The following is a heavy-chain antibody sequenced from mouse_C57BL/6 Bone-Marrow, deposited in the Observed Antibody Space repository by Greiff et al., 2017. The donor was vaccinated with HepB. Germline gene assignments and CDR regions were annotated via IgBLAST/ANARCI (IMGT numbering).Heavy chain of an antibody. D-gene: IGHD2-3*01. Sequence: EVKLMESGGGLVKPGGSLKLSCAASGFTFSDYGMHWVRQAPEKGLEWVAYISSGSSTIYYADTVKGRFTISRDNAKNTLFLQMTSLRSEDTAMYYCARGYFHWGQGTLVTVSA. V-gene: IGHV5-17*01. CDR3: ARGYFH. CDR2: ISSGSSTI. J-gene: IGHJ3*01. CDR1: GFTFSDYG.